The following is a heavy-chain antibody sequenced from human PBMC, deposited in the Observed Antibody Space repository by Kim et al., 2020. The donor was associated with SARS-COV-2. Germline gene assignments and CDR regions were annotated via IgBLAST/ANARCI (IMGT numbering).Heavy chain of an antibody. D-gene: IGHD7-27*01. V-gene: IGHV4-59*01. J-gene: IGHJ5*02. CDR3: ARDVGNPPWFDP. Sequence: SETLSLTCTVSGGSISNYYWSWIRQAPGKGLEWIGNIYYSGKTNYNPSLKSRVTISADTSKNDFSLRLSYLTAADTAVYYCARDVGNPPWFDPWGLGILV. CDR2: IYYSGKT. CDR1: GGSISNYY.